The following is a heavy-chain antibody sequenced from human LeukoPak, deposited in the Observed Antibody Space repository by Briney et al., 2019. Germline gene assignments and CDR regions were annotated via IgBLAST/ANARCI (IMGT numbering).Heavy chain of an antibody. V-gene: IGHV3-23*01. CDR2: TNSGGTST. CDR3: AKQSYARSLGE. J-gene: IGHJ4*02. CDR1: GFPFSDFS. D-gene: IGHD2-8*01. Sequence: GGSLRLSCATSGFPFSDFSMGWVRQAPGKGLEWISTTNSGGTSTYYAESVKGRFTISRDNSKNTLYLQMSSLRVEDTAVYYCAKQSYARSLGEGGPGTLVSVSS.